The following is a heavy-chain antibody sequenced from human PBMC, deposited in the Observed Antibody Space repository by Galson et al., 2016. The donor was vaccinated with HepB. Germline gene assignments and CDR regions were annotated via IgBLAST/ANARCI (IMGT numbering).Heavy chain of an antibody. CDR1: GFSFRSYA. CDR3: AKEKWFGELSYADY. Sequence: SLRLSCAASGFSFRSYAMSWVRQAPGKGLEWVSAISGSGDSTYYAESVKGRFTISRDNSKNMVYLQMNSLRAEDTAVYYCAKEKWFGELSYADYWGQGTRVTVSS. CDR2: ISGSGDST. J-gene: IGHJ4*02. D-gene: IGHD3-10*01. V-gene: IGHV3-23*01.